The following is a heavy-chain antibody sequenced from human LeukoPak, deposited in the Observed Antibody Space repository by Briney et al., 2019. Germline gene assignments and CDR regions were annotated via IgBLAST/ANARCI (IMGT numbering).Heavy chain of an antibody. J-gene: IGHJ4*02. Sequence: PSETLSLNCAVSGGSISSGGYSWRWIRQPPGKGLEWIGYIYHSGSTYYNPSLKSRVTISVDRTKNQFSLKLSSVTAADTAVYYCAREQRDWGQGTLVTVSS. CDR3: AREQRD. CDR1: GGSISSGGYS. CDR2: IYHSGST. V-gene: IGHV4-30-2*01.